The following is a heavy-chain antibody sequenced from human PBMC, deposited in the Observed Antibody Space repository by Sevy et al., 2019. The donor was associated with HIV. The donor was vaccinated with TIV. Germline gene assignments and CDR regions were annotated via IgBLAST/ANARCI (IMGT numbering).Heavy chain of an antibody. CDR3: ARVYGGNAFGDYYYYMDV. CDR2: IKQDGSEK. V-gene: IGHV3-7*03. D-gene: IGHD4-17*01. J-gene: IGHJ6*03. Sequence: GGSLRLSCAASGFTFSSYWMSWVRQAPGKGLEWVANIKQDGSEKYYVDSVKGRFTISIDNAKNSLYLRMNSLRAEDTAVYYCARVYGGNAFGDYYYYMDVWGKGTTVTVSS. CDR1: GFTFSSYW.